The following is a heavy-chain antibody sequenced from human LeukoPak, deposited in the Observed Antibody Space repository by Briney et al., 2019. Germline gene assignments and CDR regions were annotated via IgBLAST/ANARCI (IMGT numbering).Heavy chain of an antibody. CDR2: IYYDGSNK. V-gene: IGHV3-33*01. D-gene: IGHD3-10*01. J-gene: IGHJ4*02. Sequence: GGSLRPSCAVSGSKFSNFGMHWIRQAPGKGLEWVSVIYYDGSNKYYADSVKGRFTISKDNSKNMLYLQMNGLRAEDTAVYYCARVWTSGSYGDYWGQGTLVTVSS. CDR3: ARVWTSGSYGDY. CDR1: GSKFSNFG.